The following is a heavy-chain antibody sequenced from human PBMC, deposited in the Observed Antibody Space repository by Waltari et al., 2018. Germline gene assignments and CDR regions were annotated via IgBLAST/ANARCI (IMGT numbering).Heavy chain of an antibody. Sequence: EVQLVESGGGLVQPGGSLRLSCAASGFTFSRYALSWVRQAPGKGLEWVSAMSGSGGSTYYADSVKGRFTISRDNSKNTLYLQMNSLRAEDTAVYYCAKDRGYYDSSGYLMSDYWGQGTLVTVSS. J-gene: IGHJ4*02. CDR2: MSGSGGST. V-gene: IGHV3-23*04. CDR1: GFTFSRYA. CDR3: AKDRGYYDSSGYLMSDY. D-gene: IGHD3-22*01.